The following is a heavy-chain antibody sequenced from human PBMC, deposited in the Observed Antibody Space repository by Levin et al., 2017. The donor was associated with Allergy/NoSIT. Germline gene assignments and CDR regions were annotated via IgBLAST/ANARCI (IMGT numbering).Heavy chain of an antibody. CDR3: ARERVVASSGTFYYYGMAV. D-gene: IGHD2-15*01. CDR1: GASISSYH. V-gene: IGHV4-59*13. Sequence: SETLSLTCIASGASISSYHWSWIRQPPGKGLEWIGYIYYSGSTKYNPSLKSRAPMSVDTSKNQFSLTLKSVTAADTAVYFCARERVVASSGTFYYYGMAVWGQGTTVTVSS. CDR2: IYYSGST. J-gene: IGHJ6*02.